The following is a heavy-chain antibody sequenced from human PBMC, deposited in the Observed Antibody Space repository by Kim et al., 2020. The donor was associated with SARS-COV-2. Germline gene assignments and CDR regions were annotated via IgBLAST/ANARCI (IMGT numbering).Heavy chain of an antibody. CDR3: ARLGGSGSY. Sequence: GGSLRLSCAASGFTFSSYAMHWVRQAPGKGLEWVAVISYDGSNKYYADSVKGRFTISRDNSKNTLYLQMNSLRAEDTAVYYCARLGGSGSYWGQGTLVTVSS. J-gene: IGHJ4*02. V-gene: IGHV3-30*04. D-gene: IGHD3-10*01. CDR2: ISYDGSNK. CDR1: GFTFSSYA.